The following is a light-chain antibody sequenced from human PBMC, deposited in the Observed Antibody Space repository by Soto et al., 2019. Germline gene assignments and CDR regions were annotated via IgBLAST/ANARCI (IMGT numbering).Light chain of an antibody. CDR3: QNYSKLPPYS. CDR2: DSS. Sequence: DIQMTQSPSSLSASVGDRVTITCQASQDISKYLNWYQQKPGKAPKLLIYDSSNLETAVPSRFIANRFGIEFTCPISGLRHEEIAKNDCQNYSKLPPYSFGQGTKL. V-gene: IGKV1-33*01. CDR1: QDISKY. J-gene: IGKJ2*03.